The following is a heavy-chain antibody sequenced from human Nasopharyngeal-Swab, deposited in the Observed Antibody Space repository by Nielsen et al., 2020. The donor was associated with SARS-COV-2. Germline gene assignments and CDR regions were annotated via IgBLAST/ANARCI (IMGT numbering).Heavy chain of an antibody. Sequence: GGSLRLSCKGSGYSFTSYWIGWVRQMPGKGLEWMGIIYPGDSDTRYSPSFQGQVTISADKSISTAYLQWSSLKASDTAVYYCARCGGDCYHDAFDIWGQGTMVTVSS. J-gene: IGHJ3*02. D-gene: IGHD2-21*02. CDR2: IYPGDSDT. CDR3: ARCGGDCYHDAFDI. V-gene: IGHV5-51*01. CDR1: GYSFTSYW.